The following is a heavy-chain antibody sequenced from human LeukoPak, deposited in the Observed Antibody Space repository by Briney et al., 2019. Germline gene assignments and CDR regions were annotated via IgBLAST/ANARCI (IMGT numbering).Heavy chain of an antibody. D-gene: IGHD3-22*01. CDR3: ARALYYYDSSGHPWFDP. J-gene: IGHJ5*02. V-gene: IGHV4-59*01. CDR1: GGSISSYY. CDR2: IYYSGST. Sequence: SETLSLTCTVSGGSISSYYWSWIRQPPGKGLEWIGYIYYSGSTNYNPSLKSRVTISVDTSKNQFSLKLSSVTAADTAVYYCARALYYYDSSGHPWFDPWGREPWSPSPQ.